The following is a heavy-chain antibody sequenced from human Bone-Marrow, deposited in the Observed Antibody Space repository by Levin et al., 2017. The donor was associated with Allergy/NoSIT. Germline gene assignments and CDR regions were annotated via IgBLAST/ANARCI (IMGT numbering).Heavy chain of an antibody. V-gene: IGHV3-23*01. CDR1: GFTFSSYA. J-gene: IGHJ3*02. Sequence: PGGSLRLSCAASGFTFSSYAMSWVRQAPGKGLEWVSAISGSGGSTYYADSVKGRFTISRDNSKNTLYLQMNSLRAEDTAVYYCAKALDITGTTLGAFDIWGQGTMVTVSS. D-gene: IGHD1-20*01. CDR3: AKALDITGTTLGAFDI. CDR2: ISGSGGST.